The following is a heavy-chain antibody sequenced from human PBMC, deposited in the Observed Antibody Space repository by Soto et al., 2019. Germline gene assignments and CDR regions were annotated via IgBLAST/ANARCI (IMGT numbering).Heavy chain of an antibody. CDR3: ARGDTYYYDSSGYYYLAFDI. J-gene: IGHJ3*02. D-gene: IGHD3-22*01. CDR1: GGSFSGYY. V-gene: IGHV4-34*01. Sequence: QVQLQQWGAGLLKPSETLSLTCAVYGGSFSGYYWSWIRQPPGKGLEWIGEINHSGSTNYNPSLKSRSPISVDTSKNQFSLKLSSVTAADTAVYYCARGDTYYYDSSGYYYLAFDIWGQGTMVTVSS. CDR2: INHSGST.